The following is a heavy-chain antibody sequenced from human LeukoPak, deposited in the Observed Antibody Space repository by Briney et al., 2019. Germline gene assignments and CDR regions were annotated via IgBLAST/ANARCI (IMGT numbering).Heavy chain of an antibody. CDR2: ISGGGGSA. D-gene: IGHD1-14*01. V-gene: IGHV3-23*01. CDR3: AKGSGINHYHWIDP. Sequence: GGSLRLSCAASEFTFSNYAMNWVRQAPGKGLEWVSGISGGGGSAYYADSVKGRFTISRDNSKNTLYLQMDSLRAEDTALYYCAKGSGINHYHWIDPWGQGTLVTVSS. J-gene: IGHJ5*02. CDR1: EFTFSNYA.